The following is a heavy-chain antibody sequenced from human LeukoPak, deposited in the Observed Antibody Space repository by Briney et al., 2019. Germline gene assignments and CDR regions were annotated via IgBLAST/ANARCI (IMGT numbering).Heavy chain of an antibody. CDR1: GFTFSSYG. CDR2: ISYDGSNK. CDR3: AREGEERIAAAALDY. Sequence: PGGSLRLSCAASGFTFSSYGMHWVRQAPGKGLEWVAVISYDGSNKYYADSVKGRFTISRDNSKNTLYLQMNSLRAEDTAVYYCAREGEERIAAAALDYWGQGTLVTVSS. D-gene: IGHD6-13*01. J-gene: IGHJ4*02. V-gene: IGHV3-30*19.